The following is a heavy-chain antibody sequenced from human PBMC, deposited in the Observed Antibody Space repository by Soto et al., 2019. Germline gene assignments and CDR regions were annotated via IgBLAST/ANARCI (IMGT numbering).Heavy chain of an antibody. Sequence: QLQLQESGPGLVKPSETLSLTCTVSGGSISSSSCYWGWIRQPPGKGLEWIGNIYYSGNTYYNPSLKSRVTISVDTSKNQFSLKLSSVTAADTAVYYCARDFDSSSYYNPWGQGILVTVSS. J-gene: IGHJ5*02. D-gene: IGHD3-22*01. CDR1: GGSISSSSCY. CDR2: IYYSGNT. CDR3: ARDFDSSSYYNP. V-gene: IGHV4-39*02.